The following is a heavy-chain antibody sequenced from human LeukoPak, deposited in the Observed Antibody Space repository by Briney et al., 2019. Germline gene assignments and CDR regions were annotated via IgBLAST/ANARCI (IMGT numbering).Heavy chain of an antibody. V-gene: IGHV1-24*01. CDR1: GYTLTELS. D-gene: IGHD6-13*01. CDR3: ATDSTGSSWYRDWFDP. J-gene: IGHJ5*02. CDR2: FDPEGGET. Sequence: ASVKVSCKVSGYTLTELSMHWVRQAPGKGLEWMGGFDPEGGETIYAQKFQGRVTMTEDTSTDTAYMELSSLRSEDTAVYYCATDSTGSSWYRDWFDPWSQGTLVTVSS.